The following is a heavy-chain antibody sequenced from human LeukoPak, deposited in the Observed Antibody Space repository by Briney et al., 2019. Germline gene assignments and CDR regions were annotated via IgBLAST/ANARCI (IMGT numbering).Heavy chain of an antibody. J-gene: IGHJ4*02. CDR1: GGSISSGGYY. CDR3: ARDGPNSSGSDY. V-gene: IGHV4-30-2*01. D-gene: IGHD6-19*01. CDR2: IYHSGST. Sequence: SETLSLTCTVSGGSISSGGYYWSWIRQPPGKGLEWIGYIYHSGSTYYNPSLKSRVTISVDRSKNQFSLKLSSVTAADTAVYHCARDGPNSSGSDYWGQGILVTVSS.